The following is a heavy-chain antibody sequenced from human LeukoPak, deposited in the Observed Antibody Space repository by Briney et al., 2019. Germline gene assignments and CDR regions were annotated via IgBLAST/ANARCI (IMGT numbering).Heavy chain of an antibody. V-gene: IGHV1-8*03. Sequence: GASVKVSCKASGYTFTSYDINWVRQATGQGLEWMGWMNPNSGNTGYAQKFQGRVTITRNTSISTAYMELSSLRSEDTAVYYCARATRVGADMPDYWGQGTLVTVSS. CDR3: ARATRVGADMPDY. J-gene: IGHJ4*02. D-gene: IGHD1-26*01. CDR2: MNPNSGNT. CDR1: GYTFTSYD.